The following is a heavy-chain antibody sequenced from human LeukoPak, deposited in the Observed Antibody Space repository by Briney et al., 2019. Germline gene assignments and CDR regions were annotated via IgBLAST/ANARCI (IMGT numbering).Heavy chain of an antibody. CDR1: GGSISSYY. CDR3: ARGYYYDSSGSMFDP. Sequence: SETLSLTCTVSGGSISSYYWSWIRQPPGKGLEWIGYIYYSGSTNYNPSLKSRVTISVDTSKNQFSLKLSSVTAADRAVYYCARGYYYDSSGSMFDPWGQGTLVTVSS. CDR2: IYYSGST. D-gene: IGHD3-22*01. V-gene: IGHV4-59*01. J-gene: IGHJ5*02.